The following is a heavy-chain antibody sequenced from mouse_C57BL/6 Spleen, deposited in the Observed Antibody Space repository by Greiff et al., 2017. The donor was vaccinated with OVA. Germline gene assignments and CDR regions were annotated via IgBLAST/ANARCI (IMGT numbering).Heavy chain of an antibody. V-gene: IGHV1-69*01. Sequence: QVQLQQPGAELVMPGASVKLSCKASGYTFTSYWMHWVKQRPGQGLEWIGEIDPSDSYTNYNQKFKGKSTLTVDKSSSTAYMQLSSLTSEDSAVYYCARLGGYGNYLYYFDYWGQGTTLTVSS. D-gene: IGHD2-1*01. CDR3: ARLGGYGNYLYYFDY. J-gene: IGHJ2*01. CDR1: GYTFTSYW. CDR2: IDPSDSYT.